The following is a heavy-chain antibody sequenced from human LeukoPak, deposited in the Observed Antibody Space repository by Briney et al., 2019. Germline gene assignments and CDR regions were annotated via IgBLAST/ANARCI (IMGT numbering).Heavy chain of an antibody. Sequence: GGSLRLSCAASGFTFSSYGMHWVRQAPGKGLEWVAFIRYDGSNKYYADSVKGRFTISRDNAKNSLYLQMNSLRAEDTAVYYCALVTFGGITGFGFDYWGQGTLVTVSS. CDR3: ALVTFGGITGFGFDY. CDR2: IRYDGSNK. CDR1: GFTFSSYG. J-gene: IGHJ4*02. V-gene: IGHV3-30*02. D-gene: IGHD3-16*01.